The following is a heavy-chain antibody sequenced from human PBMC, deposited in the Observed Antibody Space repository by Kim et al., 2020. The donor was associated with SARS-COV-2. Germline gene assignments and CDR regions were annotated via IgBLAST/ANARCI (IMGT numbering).Heavy chain of an antibody. V-gene: IGHV4-34*01. CDR3: ARQGAFLEWLFGTHYYYYYMDV. D-gene: IGHD3-3*01. J-gene: IGHJ6*03. CDR2: INHSGST. CDR1: GGSFSGYY. Sequence: SETLSLTCAVYGGSFSGYYWSWIRQPPGKGLEWIGEINHSGSTNYNPSLKSRVTISVDTSKNQFSLKLSSVTAADTAVYYCARQGAFLEWLFGTHYYYYYMDVWGKGATVTVSS.